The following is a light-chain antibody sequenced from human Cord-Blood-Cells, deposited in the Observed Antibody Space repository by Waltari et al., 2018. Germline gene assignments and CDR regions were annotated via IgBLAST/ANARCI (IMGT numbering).Light chain of an antibody. Sequence: DIVMTQSPLSLPVTPGEPASISCRSSQSLLHSNGYNYLDCYLQKPGQSPQLLIYLGSNRASGVPYRFSGSGSGTDFTLKISRVEAEDVGVYYCMQALQTPFTFGPGTKVDIK. V-gene: IGKV2-28*01. CDR1: QSLLHSNGYNY. J-gene: IGKJ3*01. CDR3: MQALQTPFT. CDR2: LGS.